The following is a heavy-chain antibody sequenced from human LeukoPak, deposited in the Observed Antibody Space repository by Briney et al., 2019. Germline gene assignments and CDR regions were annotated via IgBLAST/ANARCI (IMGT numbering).Heavy chain of an antibody. Sequence: SETLSLTCAVYGGSFSVYYWSWIRQPPGQELEWSSEINQSGSTNYNPSLKSRVTISEDTSKNQFSLKLSSVTAADTAVYYCARAYYDILSGPRDWFDPWGQGTLVTVSS. CDR1: GGSFSVYY. J-gene: IGHJ5*02. D-gene: IGHD3-9*01. CDR3: ARAYYDILSGPRDWFDP. CDR2: INQSGST. V-gene: IGHV4-34*01.